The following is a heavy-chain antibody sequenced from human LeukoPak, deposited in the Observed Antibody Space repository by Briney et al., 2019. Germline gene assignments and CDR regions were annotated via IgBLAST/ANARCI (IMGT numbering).Heavy chain of an antibody. CDR1: GFIINTYW. CDR2: IKQDGSEK. CDR3: ARGFDGANAFDL. J-gene: IGHJ3*01. V-gene: IGHV3-7*01. Sequence: GGSLRLSCVASGFIINTYWMNWLRQAPGKGLEWVANIKQDGSEKYYVDSVKGRFTISRDNAKNSVYLQMNSLRAEDTAVYYCARGFDGANAFDLWGQGTLVTVSS.